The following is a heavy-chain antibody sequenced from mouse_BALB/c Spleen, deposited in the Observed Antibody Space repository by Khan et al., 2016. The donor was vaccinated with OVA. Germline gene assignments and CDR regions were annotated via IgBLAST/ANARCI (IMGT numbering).Heavy chain of an antibody. CDR3: VRVYFGYFDY. J-gene: IGHJ2*01. Sequence: EVELVESGGGLVKPGGSLKLSCAASGFIFSSYAMSWVRQTPEKRLEWVATISSGGSYTYYPDSVKGRFTISRDNAKNTLYLQMSSLRSEDTAMYYGVRVYFGYFDYWGQGTTLTVSS. CDR2: ISSGGSYT. CDR1: GFIFSSYA. D-gene: IGHD2-1*01. V-gene: IGHV5-9-3*01.